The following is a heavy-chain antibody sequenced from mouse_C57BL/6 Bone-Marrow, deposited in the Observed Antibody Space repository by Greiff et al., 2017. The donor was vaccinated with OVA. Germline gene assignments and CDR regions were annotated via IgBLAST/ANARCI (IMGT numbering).Heavy chain of an antibody. D-gene: IGHD1-1*01. CDR1: GYTFTGYW. V-gene: IGHV1-9*01. CDR2: ILPGSGST. J-gene: IGHJ2*01. CDR3: ARGVLLLRSYYFDY. Sequence: QVQLKQSGAELMKPGASVELSCKATGYTFTGYWIEWVKQRPGHGLEWIGEILPGSGSTNYNEKFKGKATFTADTSSNTAYMQLSSLTTEDSAIYYCARGVLLLRSYYFDYWGQGTTLTVSS.